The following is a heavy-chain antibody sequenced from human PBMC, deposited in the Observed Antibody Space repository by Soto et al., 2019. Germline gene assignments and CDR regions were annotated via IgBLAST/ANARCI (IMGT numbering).Heavy chain of an antibody. CDR1: GGSISSGGYY. V-gene: IGHV4-31*03. Sequence: QVQLQESGPGLVKPSQALSLTCTVSGGSISSGGYYWSWIRQHPGKDLEWIGYIYNSEITKYRPSLQSRVTISADTSKNQFSLKLSSVTAADTAVYYCARGGGVYCTIASCYTSWFDPWGQGHLVTVSS. CDR3: ARGGGVYCTIASCYTSWFDP. D-gene: IGHD2-2*02. J-gene: IGHJ5*02. CDR2: IYNSEIT.